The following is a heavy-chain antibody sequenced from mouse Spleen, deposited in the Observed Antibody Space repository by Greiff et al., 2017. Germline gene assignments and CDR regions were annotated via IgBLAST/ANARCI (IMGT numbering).Heavy chain of an antibody. J-gene: IGHJ4*01. CDR3: ARGLPYAMDY. V-gene: IGHV2-2*01. D-gene: IGHD6-1*01. CDR2: IWSGGST. CDR1: GFSLTSYG. Sequence: VMLVESGPGLVQPSQSLSITCTVSGFSLTSYGVHWVRQSPGKGLEWLGVIWSGGSTDYNAAFISRLSISKDNSKSQVFFKMNSLQADDTAIYYCARGLPYAMDYWGQGTSVTVSS.